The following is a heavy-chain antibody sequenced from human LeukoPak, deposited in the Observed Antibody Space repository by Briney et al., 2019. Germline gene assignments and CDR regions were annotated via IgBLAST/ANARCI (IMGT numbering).Heavy chain of an antibody. Sequence: GESLKISCKGSGYRFTSYWIGWVRQMPGKGLEWMGIIYPGDSDTRYSPSFQGQVTISADKSISTAYLQWSSLKASDTAMYYCARAAMVRGVIGWFDPWGQGTLVTVSS. J-gene: IGHJ5*02. CDR1: GYRFTSYW. V-gene: IGHV5-51*01. D-gene: IGHD3-10*01. CDR2: IYPGDSDT. CDR3: ARAAMVRGVIGWFDP.